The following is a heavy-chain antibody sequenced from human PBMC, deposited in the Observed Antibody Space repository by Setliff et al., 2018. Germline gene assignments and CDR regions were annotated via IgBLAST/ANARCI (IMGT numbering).Heavy chain of an antibody. CDR2: VNPSGGKT. Sequence: ASVKVSCKTSGYGFTSHYFHWLRQALGQGLEWMGIVNPSGGKTTLSQKFQGRVSMTADASTATVYMELHSLTSEDTAIYYCARAPWGDDYDSLYTWFDPWGQGSLVTVSS. CDR3: ARAPWGDDYDSLYTWFDP. J-gene: IGHJ5*02. D-gene: IGHD3-22*01. V-gene: IGHV1-46*01. CDR1: GYGFTSHY.